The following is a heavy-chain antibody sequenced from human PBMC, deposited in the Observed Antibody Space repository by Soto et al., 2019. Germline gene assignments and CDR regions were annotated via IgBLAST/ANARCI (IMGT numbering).Heavy chain of an antibody. CDR1: GFAFSNAW. J-gene: IGHJ4*01. D-gene: IGHD3-22*01. V-gene: IGHV3-15*07. CDR2: IKSKTDGGTT. Sequence: EVQLVESGGGLVKPGGSLRLSCAASGFAFSNAWINWVRQAPGKGLEWVGRIKSKTDGGTTDFAAPVRGRFAISRDDSKNMVSMQMNSLKTEDTAVYYCTADSYIPMTVGRFDYWGHGTLVTVSS. CDR3: TADSYIPMTVGRFDY.